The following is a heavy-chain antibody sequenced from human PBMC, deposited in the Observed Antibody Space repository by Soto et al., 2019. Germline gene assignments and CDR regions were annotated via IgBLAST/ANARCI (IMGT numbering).Heavy chain of an antibody. V-gene: IGHV4-4*07. D-gene: IGHD4-17*01. CDR1: GDFISYYS. CDR2: VYSTGTI. J-gene: IGHJ5*02. Sequence: PSETLSLTCTVSGDFISYYSWAWIRQSAGKGLEWIGRVYSTGTIFYNPSLKSRATMSVDTSKNQFSLKLTSVNAADTAVYYCAIDDFGRNTRAFDPWGQGTLVTVS. CDR3: AIDDFGRNTRAFDP.